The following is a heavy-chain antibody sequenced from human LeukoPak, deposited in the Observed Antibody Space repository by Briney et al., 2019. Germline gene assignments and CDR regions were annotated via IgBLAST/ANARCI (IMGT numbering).Heavy chain of an antibody. Sequence: SETLSLTCTVSGGSVSSGSYYWSWIRQPPGKGLEWIGYIYYSGSTNYNPSLKSRVTISVDTSKNQFSLKLSSVTAADTAVYYCATPSGTSETDYWGQGTLVTVSS. CDR1: GGSVSSGSYY. CDR3: ATPSGTSETDY. D-gene: IGHD2-2*01. CDR2: IYYSGST. V-gene: IGHV4-61*01. J-gene: IGHJ4*02.